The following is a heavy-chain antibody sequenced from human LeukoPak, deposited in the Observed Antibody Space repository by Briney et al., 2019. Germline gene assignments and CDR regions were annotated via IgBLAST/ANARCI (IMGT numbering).Heavy chain of an antibody. CDR3: ARNNGGNSFYFDY. CDR2: IWYDGSNK. J-gene: IGHJ4*02. V-gene: IGHV3-33*01. CDR1: GFTFSSYG. Sequence: GGSLRLSCAASGFTFSSYGMHWVRQAPGKGLEWVAVIWYDGSNKYYADSVKGRFTISRDNSKNTLYLQMNSLRAEDTAVYYCARNNGGNSFYFDYRGQGTLVTVSS. D-gene: IGHD4-23*01.